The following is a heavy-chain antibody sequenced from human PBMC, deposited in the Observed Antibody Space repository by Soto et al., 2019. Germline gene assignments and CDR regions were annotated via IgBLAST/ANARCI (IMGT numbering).Heavy chain of an antibody. V-gene: IGHV3-30*18. D-gene: IGHD6-19*01. CDR2: ISYDGSNK. Sequence: GGSLRLSCAASGFTFSSYGMHWVRQAPGKGLEWVAVISYDGSNKYYADSVKGRFTISRDNSKNTLYLQMNSLRAEDTAVYYCAKEAVAGTGHYYYYGMDVWGQGTTVTVSS. CDR3: AKEAVAGTGHYYYYGMDV. J-gene: IGHJ6*02. CDR1: GFTFSSYG.